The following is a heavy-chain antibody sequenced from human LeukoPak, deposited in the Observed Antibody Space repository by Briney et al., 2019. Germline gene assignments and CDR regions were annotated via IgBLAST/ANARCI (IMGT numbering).Heavy chain of an antibody. Sequence: GASVKVSCKASGYTFTSYDINWVRQATGQGLEWMGWMNPNSGNTGYAQKFQGRVTMTRNTSISTAYMELSSLRSEDTAVYYCARTYGDLLRYFDWSDVGYYMDVWGKGTTVTVSS. CDR2: MNPNSGNT. CDR1: GYTFTSYD. D-gene: IGHD3-9*01. J-gene: IGHJ6*03. V-gene: IGHV1-8*01. CDR3: ARTYGDLLRYFDWSDVGYYMDV.